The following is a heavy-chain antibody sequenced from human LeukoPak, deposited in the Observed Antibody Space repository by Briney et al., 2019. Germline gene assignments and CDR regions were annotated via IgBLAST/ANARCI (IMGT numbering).Heavy chain of an antibody. CDR3: ARGLVVVAATIFDY. J-gene: IGHJ4*02. D-gene: IGHD2-15*01. CDR2: IYYSGST. Sequence: SETLSLTCTVSGGSISSYYWSWIRQPPGKGLEWIGYIYYSGSTNYNPSLKSRVTISVDTSKNQFSLKLSSVTAADTAVYYCARGLVVVAATIFDYWGQGTLVTVSS. V-gene: IGHV4-59*12. CDR1: GGSISSYY.